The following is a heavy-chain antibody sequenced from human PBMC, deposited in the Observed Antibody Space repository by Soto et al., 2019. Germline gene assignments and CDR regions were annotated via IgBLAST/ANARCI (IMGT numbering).Heavy chain of an antibody. J-gene: IGHJ5*02. V-gene: IGHV4-31*03. Sequence: QVQLQESGPGLVKPSQTLSLTCTVSGGSISSGGYYWSWIRQHPGKGLEWSGYIYYSGSTYYNPSVKSRVTISVDTSKTQFSLKLSSVTAADTAVYYCARDVGYQRTKNWFDPCGQGTLVTVSS. D-gene: IGHD2-2*01. CDR1: GGSISSGGYY. CDR2: IYYSGST. CDR3: ARDVGYQRTKNWFDP.